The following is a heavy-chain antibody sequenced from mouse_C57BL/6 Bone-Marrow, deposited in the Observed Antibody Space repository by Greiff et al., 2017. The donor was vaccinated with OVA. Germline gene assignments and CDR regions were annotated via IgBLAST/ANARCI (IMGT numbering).Heavy chain of an antibody. D-gene: IGHD1-1*01. CDR1: GYTFTSYG. V-gene: IGHV1-58*01. J-gene: IGHJ2*01. CDR3: ARCYYGTAYYFDY. CDR2: IYIGNGYT. Sequence: EVKLVESGAELVRPGSSVKMSCKTSGYTFTSYGINWVKQRPGQGLEWIGYIYIGNGYTEYNEKFKGKATLTSDTSSSTAYMQLSSLTSEDSAIYFCARCYYGTAYYFDYWGQGTTLTVSS.